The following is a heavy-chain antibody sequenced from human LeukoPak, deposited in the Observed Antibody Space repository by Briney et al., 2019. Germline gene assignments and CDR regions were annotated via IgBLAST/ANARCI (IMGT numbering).Heavy chain of an antibody. CDR2: IWFDGSNK. J-gene: IGHJ4*02. Sequence: GGSLRLSCAASGFTFSNYGMHWVRQAPGKGLEWVAVIWFDGSNKYYADSVKGRFTISRDNSKNTLYLQMNSLTAEDTAVYYCARDHSSGYISVDYWGQGTLVTVSS. CDR1: GFTFSNYG. CDR3: ARDHSSGYISVDY. D-gene: IGHD3-22*01. V-gene: IGHV3-33*01.